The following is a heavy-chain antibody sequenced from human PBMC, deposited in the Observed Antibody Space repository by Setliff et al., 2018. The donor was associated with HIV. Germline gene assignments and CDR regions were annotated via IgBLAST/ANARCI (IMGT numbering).Heavy chain of an antibody. V-gene: IGHV4-30-4*01. J-gene: IGHJ3*01. CDR3: ARAISFDFPSRLKGTFDV. D-gene: IGHD3-16*01. CDR1: GASINNGDYY. CDR2: IYYSGYYKA. Sequence: SETLSLTCPVSGASINNGDYYWSWIRQSPGEGLEWIGYIYYSGYYKAYYDSNPALKSRFSASVDTSRNQFSLELQSMTAADTAMYYCARAISFDFPSRLKGTFDVWGLGTMVTVSS.